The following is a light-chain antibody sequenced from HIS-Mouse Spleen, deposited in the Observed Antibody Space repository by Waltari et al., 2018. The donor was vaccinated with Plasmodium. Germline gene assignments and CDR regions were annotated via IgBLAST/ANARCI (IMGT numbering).Light chain of an antibody. V-gene: IGLV3-10*01. CDR2: EDS. J-gene: IGLJ6*01. Sequence: SYELTQPPSVSVSPGQTARITCSGDALPNKYAYLSQQNSGQAPVLVIYEDSKLPSGIPERFSGSSSGTMATLTISGAQVEDEADYYCYSTDSSGNHSVFGSGTKVTVL. CDR1: ALPNKY. CDR3: YSTDSSGNHSV.